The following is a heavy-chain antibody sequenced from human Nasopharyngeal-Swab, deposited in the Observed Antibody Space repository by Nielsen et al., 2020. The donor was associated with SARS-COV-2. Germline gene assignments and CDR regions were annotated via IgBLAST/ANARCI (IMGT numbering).Heavy chain of an antibody. D-gene: IGHD6-13*01. CDR1: GFTFSSYG. CDR2: ISYDGSNK. Sequence: GESLKISCAASGFTFSSYGMHWVRQAPGKGLEWVAVISYDGSNKYYADSVKGRFTISRDNSKNTLYLQMNSLRAEDTAVYYCARAGGPIAAAGPQIQSYYYYYGMDVWGQGTTVTVSS. V-gene: IGHV3-30*03. J-gene: IGHJ6*02. CDR3: ARAGGPIAAAGPQIQSYYYYYGMDV.